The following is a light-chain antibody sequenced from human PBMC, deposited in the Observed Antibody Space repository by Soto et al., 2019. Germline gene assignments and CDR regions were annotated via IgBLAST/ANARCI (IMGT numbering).Light chain of an antibody. CDR3: QQYDNLPYT. Sequence: DLQMTQSPSSLSASVGDRVTITCQASQDISNYLNWYQQKPGKAPKLLIYDASNLETGVPSRFSGSGSGTDFTFTISSLQPEDIATYYYQQYDNLPYTFGPGTKLEIK. V-gene: IGKV1-33*01. CDR2: DAS. J-gene: IGKJ2*01. CDR1: QDISNY.